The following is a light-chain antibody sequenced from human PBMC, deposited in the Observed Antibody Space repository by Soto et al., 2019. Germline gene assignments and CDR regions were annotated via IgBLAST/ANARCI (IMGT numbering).Light chain of an antibody. V-gene: IGKV1-5*01. CDR3: QQYPRDTLT. Sequence: GDRVTITCRASQSISSWLAGYQQKPGTAPKLLIYDASSLQSGGPSRFSGSGSGTEFTLTSSSLHPDAFATYYCQQYPRDTLTFGQGTNVEIK. CDR2: DAS. CDR1: QSISSW. J-gene: IGKJ1*01.